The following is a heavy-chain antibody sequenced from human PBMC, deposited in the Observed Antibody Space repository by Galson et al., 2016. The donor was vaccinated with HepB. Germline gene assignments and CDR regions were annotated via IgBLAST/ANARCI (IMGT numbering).Heavy chain of an antibody. D-gene: IGHD3-22*01. CDR3: ARGYYDSSGLDAFDI. CDR1: GFTFSSYG. J-gene: IGHJ3*02. CDR2: IWYDGSNK. Sequence: SLRLSCAASGFTFSSYGMHWVRQAPGKGLEWVAVIWYDGSNKYSADSVKGRFTISRDNSKNTLYQQKNSLGAEDTAVYYCARGYYDSSGLDAFDIWGQGTMVTVSS. V-gene: IGHV3-33*01.